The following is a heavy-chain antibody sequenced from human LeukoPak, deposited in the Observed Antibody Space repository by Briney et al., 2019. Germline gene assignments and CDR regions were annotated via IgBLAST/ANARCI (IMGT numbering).Heavy chain of an antibody. J-gene: IGHJ4*02. CDR3: ARVTYGYSGYEPPYYFDY. Sequence: GESLKISCKGSGYSFTSYWIGWVRQMPGKGLEWMGIIYPGDSDTRYSPSFQGQVTISADKSISTAYLQWSSLKASDTAMYYCARVTYGYSGYEPPYYFDYWGQGTLVTVSS. D-gene: IGHD5-12*01. V-gene: IGHV5-51*01. CDR2: IYPGDSDT. CDR1: GYSFTSYW.